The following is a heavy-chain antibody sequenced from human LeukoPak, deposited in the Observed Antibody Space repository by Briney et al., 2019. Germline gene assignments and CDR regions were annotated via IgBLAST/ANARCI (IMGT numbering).Heavy chain of an antibody. J-gene: IGHJ4*02. CDR3: ARDRFPYYYDSSGYFDY. CDR1: GGTFSSYA. V-gene: IGHV1-69*05. CDR2: IIPIFGTA. Sequence: GSSVKVSCKASGGTFSSYAISWVRQAPGQGLEWMGGIIPIFGTANYAQKFQGRVTITTDESTSTAYMELSSLRSEDTAVYYCARDRFPYYYDSSGYFDYWGQGTLVTVSS. D-gene: IGHD3-22*01.